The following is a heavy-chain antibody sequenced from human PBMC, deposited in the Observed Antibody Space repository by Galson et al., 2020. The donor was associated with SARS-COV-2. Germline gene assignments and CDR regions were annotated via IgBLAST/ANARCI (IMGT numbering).Heavy chain of an antibody. CDR3: AKSVVPAAIDY. CDR2: MWYAGDNK. CDR1: GFTFSNFG. J-gene: IGHJ4*02. Sequence: SLRLSCATSGFTFSNFGMHWVRQAPGKGLEWVAVMWYAGDNKYYADSVKGRFTISRDNSKNTLYLQMNSLRAEDTAIYYCAKSVVPAAIDYWGQGTLVTVSS. V-gene: IGHV3-33*06. D-gene: IGHD2-2*01.